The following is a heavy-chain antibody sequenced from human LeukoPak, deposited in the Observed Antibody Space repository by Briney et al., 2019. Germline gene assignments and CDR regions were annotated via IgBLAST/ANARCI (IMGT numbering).Heavy chain of an antibody. CDR1: GYTFTSYG. J-gene: IGHJ6*02. Sequence: GASVKVSCKASGYTFTSYGISWVRQAPGQGLEWMGWISAYNGNTNYAQKLQGRVTMTTDTSTSTAYMELRSLRSDDTAVYYCAREKMDTAMVTYYYYGMDVWGQGTTVTVSS. CDR3: AREKMDTAMVTYYYYGMDV. V-gene: IGHV1-18*01. CDR2: ISAYNGNT. D-gene: IGHD5-18*01.